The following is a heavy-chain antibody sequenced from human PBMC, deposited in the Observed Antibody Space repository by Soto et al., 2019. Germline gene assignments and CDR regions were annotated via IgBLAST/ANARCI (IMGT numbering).Heavy chain of an antibody. Sequence: GGSLRLSCAASGFTFSSFWMDWVRQAPGKGLEWVANINPDGSEKHYVDSVKGRFTISRDDAKNSLYLQMSSLTAEDSALYYCSRSLDSWGQGTRVTVSS. J-gene: IGHJ4*02. CDR2: INPDGSEK. V-gene: IGHV3-7*01. CDR1: GFTFSSFW. CDR3: SRSLDS.